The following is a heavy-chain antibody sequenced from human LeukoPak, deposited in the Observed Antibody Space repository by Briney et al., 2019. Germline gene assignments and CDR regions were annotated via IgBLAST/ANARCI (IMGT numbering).Heavy chain of an antibody. CDR2: IYHSGST. CDR1: GGSFSGYY. D-gene: IGHD2-21*01. J-gene: IGHJ4*02. Sequence: PSETLSLTCAVYGGSFSGYYWSWIRQPPGKGLEWIGSIYHSGSTYYNPSLKSRVTISVDTSKNQFSLKLSSVTAADTAVYYCARYCGGDCYSGFDYWGQGTLVTVTS. V-gene: IGHV4-34*01. CDR3: ARYCGGDCYSGFDY.